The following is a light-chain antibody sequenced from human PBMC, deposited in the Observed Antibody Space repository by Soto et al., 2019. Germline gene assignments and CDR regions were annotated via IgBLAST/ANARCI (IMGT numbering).Light chain of an antibody. CDR3: QHYESSPPSYT. CDR1: QSLSSNY. CDR2: GAS. V-gene: IGKV3-20*01. J-gene: IGKJ2*01. Sequence: EIVLTQSPGTLSLSPGERATLSCRASQSLSSNYLAWYQQKPGQAPRLLIYGASSRATDIPDKFSGSGSGTDFTLTISRLEPEDFAVYYCQHYESSPPSYTFGQGNKLEVK.